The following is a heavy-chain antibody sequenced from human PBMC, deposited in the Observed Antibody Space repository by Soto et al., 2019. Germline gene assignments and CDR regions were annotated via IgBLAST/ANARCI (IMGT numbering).Heavy chain of an antibody. Sequence: SETLSLTCTVSGGSISSYYWSWIRQPPGKGLEWIGYIYYSGSTNYNPSLKSRVTISVDTSKNQFSLKLSSVTAADTAVYYCARYRPPGYCSGGSCYSGFDYWGQGTLVTVS. J-gene: IGHJ4*02. CDR3: ARYRPPGYCSGGSCYSGFDY. CDR2: IYYSGST. D-gene: IGHD2-15*01. V-gene: IGHV4-59*01. CDR1: GGSISSYY.